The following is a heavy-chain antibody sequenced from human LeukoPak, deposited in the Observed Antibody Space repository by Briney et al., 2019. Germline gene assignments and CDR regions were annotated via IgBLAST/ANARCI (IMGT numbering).Heavy chain of an antibody. CDR2: IRSKAYGGTT. CDR1: GFTFGDNA. V-gene: IGHV3-49*03. D-gene: IGHD1-26*01. Sequence: GGSLRLSCTASGFTFGDNAMSWFRQAPGKGLEWVGFIRSKAYGGTTEYAASVKGRFTISRDDSKSIAYLQMNSLKTEDTAVYYCTSHRGVAHYWGQGTLVTVSS. J-gene: IGHJ4*02. CDR3: TSHRGVAHY.